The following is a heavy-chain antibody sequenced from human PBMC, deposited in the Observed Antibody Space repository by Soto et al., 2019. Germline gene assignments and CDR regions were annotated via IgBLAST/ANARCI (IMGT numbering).Heavy chain of an antibody. CDR2: ISYDGSNK. CDR3: AKDNIAAAGTALDY. Sequence: PGGSLRLSCAASGFTFSSYAMHWVRQAPGKGLEWVAVISYDGSNKYYADSVKGRFTISRDNSKNTLYLQMNSLRAEDTAVYYCAKDNIAAAGTALDYWGQGTLVTVSS. D-gene: IGHD6-13*01. CDR1: GFTFSSYA. V-gene: IGHV3-30-3*01. J-gene: IGHJ4*02.